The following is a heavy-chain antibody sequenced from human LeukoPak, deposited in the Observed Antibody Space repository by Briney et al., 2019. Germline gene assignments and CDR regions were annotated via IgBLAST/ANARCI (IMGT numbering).Heavy chain of an antibody. CDR3: ARDLDYYDSTWFDP. CDR2: IYYSGST. D-gene: IGHD3-22*01. J-gene: IGHJ5*02. V-gene: IGHV4-39*07. CDR1: GGSMSSSSYY. Sequence: PSETLSLTCTVSGGSMSSSSYYWGWIRQPPGKGLEWIGSIYYSGSTYYNPSLKSRVTISVDTSKNQFSLKLISVTAADTAVYYCARDLDYYDSTWFDPWGQGTLVTVSS.